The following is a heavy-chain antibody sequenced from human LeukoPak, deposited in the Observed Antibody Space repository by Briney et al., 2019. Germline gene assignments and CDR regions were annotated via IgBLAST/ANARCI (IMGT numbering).Heavy chain of an antibody. CDR2: IYHSGST. CDR1: GGSLSGYY. CDR3: ARDWMEIRAFDI. V-gene: IGHV4-34*01. J-gene: IGHJ3*02. D-gene: IGHD2-2*03. Sequence: PSETLCLTCAVYGGSLSGYYWSWIRQPPGKGLESRGDIYHSGSTKYNPPLKSRVTISVDTPKNQISLKLSSVSAADTAVYYCARDWMEIRAFDIWGQGTMGTVSS.